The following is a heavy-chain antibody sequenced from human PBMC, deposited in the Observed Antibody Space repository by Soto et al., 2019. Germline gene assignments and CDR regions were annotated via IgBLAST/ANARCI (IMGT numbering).Heavy chain of an antibody. CDR2: TYHTADT. V-gene: IGHV4-59*01. CDR3: VDSKNREFGVDY. D-gene: IGHD2-8*01. CDR1: GVPIRSYL. J-gene: IGHJ4*02. Sequence: PSETLSLTCTVSGVPIRSYLWSWIRQPPGEGLEWIGCTYHTADTKYSPSLESRATISADPSKKQFSLRLSAVTAADTALYYCVDSKNREFGVDYWGQGALVTVS.